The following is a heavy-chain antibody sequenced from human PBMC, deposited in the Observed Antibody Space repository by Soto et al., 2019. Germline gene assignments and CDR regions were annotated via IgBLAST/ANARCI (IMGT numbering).Heavy chain of an antibody. J-gene: IGHJ3*02. V-gene: IGHV3-23*01. CDR3: AKTANGWFSAFDI. CDR2: SSGSGGTT. Sequence: PRRSLRLSCVASASTFSIFAMGWVRQPAGKGLEWVSASSGSGGTTYYADSVKGRFTFSRDNSKNTLYLQMISLGAEDTAVYYCAKTANGWFSAFDIWGQGTMVTVSS. D-gene: IGHD6-19*01. CDR1: ASTFSIFA.